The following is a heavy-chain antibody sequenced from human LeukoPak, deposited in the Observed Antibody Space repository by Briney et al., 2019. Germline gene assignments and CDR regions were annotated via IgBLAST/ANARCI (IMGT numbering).Heavy chain of an antibody. V-gene: IGHV1-18*01. CDR2: ISAYNGNT. CDR1: GYTFTSYG. D-gene: IGHD3-3*01. Sequence: ASVKVSCKASGYTFTSYGISWVRQAPGQGLEWVGWISAYNGNTNYAQKLQGRVTMTTDTSTSTAYMELRSLRSDDTAVYYCARSPYDFWSGYYTGLSYYYYYMDVWGKGTTVTVSS. J-gene: IGHJ6*03. CDR3: ARSPYDFWSGYYTGLSYYYYYMDV.